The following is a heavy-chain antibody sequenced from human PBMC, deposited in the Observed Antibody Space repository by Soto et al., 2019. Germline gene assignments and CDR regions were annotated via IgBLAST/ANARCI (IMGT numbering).Heavy chain of an antibody. V-gene: IGHV4-59*08. CDR3: ARQVSSAWPPYYYDMDV. CDR2: VYSSGST. J-gene: IGHJ6*02. Sequence: PSETLSLTCTVSGDSITSYNWNWLRQPPGKALEWIGYVYSSGSTNYNPSLKSRVTISVDTSKNQVSLKLSSVTAADTAMYFCARQVSSAWPPYYYDMDVWGQGTTVTVSS. CDR1: GDSITSYN. D-gene: IGHD6-25*01.